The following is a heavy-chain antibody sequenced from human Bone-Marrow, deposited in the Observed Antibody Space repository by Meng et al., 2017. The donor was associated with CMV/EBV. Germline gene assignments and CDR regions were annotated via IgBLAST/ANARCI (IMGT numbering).Heavy chain of an antibody. Sequence: SETLSLTCTVSGGSISSYYWSWIRQPPGKGLEWIGYIYYSGSTNYNPSLKSRVTISVDTSKNQFSLKLSSVTAADTAVYYCARQGEFKGGNWFDPWGQGTLVTVSS. CDR2: IYYSGST. CDR3: ARQGEFKGGNWFDP. D-gene: IGHD3-10*01. V-gene: IGHV4-59*08. CDR1: GGSISSYY. J-gene: IGHJ5*02.